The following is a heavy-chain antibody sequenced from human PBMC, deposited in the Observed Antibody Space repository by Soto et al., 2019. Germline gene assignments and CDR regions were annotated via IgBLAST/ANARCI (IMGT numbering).Heavy chain of an antibody. CDR3: ARGGGCSGGSCYSFDY. Sequence: SETLSLTCTVSGGSISRGGYYWILIRQHPGKGLEWIGYIYYSGSTYYNPSLKSRVTISVDTSKNQFSLKLSSVTAADTAVYYCARGGGCSGGSCYSFDYWGQGTLVTVSS. V-gene: IGHV4-31*03. CDR1: GGSISRGGYY. CDR2: IYYSGST. J-gene: IGHJ4*02. D-gene: IGHD2-15*01.